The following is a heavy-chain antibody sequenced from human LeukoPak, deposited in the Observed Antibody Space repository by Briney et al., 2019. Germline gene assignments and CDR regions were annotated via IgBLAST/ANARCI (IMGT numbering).Heavy chain of an antibody. CDR2: ISGSGGST. J-gene: IGHJ4*02. D-gene: IGHD3-22*01. Sequence: PGGSLRLSCAASGFTFSNYAMNWVRQAPGKGLEWVSGISGSGGSTYYADSVKGRFTISRDNSKNTLYLQMNSLRAEDTAVYYCARDHDSSGYIDYWGQGTLVTVSP. CDR3: ARDHDSSGYIDY. CDR1: GFTFSNYA. V-gene: IGHV3-23*01.